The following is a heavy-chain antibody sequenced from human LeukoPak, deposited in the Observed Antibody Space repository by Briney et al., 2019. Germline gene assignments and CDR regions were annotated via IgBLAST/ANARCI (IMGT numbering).Heavy chain of an antibody. V-gene: IGHV3-23*01. D-gene: IGHD3-22*01. J-gene: IGHJ4*02. CDR1: GFTFSSYA. CDR2: ISGSGGST. CDR3: AKDTLTDYYDSSGYPSYYFDY. Sequence: GGSLRLSCAASGFTFSSYAMSWVRQAPGKGLEWVSAISGSGGSTYYADSVKGRFTISRDNSKNTLYLQMNSLRAEDTAVYYCAKDTLTDYYDSSGYPSYYFDYWGQGTLVTVSS.